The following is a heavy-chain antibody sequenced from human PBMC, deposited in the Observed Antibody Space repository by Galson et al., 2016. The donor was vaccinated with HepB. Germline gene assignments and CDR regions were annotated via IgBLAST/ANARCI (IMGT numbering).Heavy chain of an antibody. V-gene: IGHV1-3*01. Sequence: SVKVSCKASGYSFSTYDMHWVRQSPGQRLEWMGYISAASGDTKYSQSFQGRVTLTRDTSATTHYMELTSLTSEDTAVYYCAIDLIGNMDVWGQGTTVAVS. CDR1: GYSFSTYD. CDR2: ISAASGDT. J-gene: IGHJ6*02. CDR3: AIDLIGNMDV. D-gene: IGHD3-16*02.